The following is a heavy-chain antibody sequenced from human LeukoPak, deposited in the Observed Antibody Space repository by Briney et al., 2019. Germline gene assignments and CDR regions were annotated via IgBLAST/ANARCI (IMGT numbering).Heavy chain of an antibody. D-gene: IGHD6-13*01. CDR2: IYYSGST. Sequence: SETLSLTCTVSGGSISSGGYYWSWIRQHPGKGLEWIGYIYYSGSTYYNPSLKSRVTISVDTSKNQFSLKPSSVTAADTAVYYCARVRYSRGAFDPWGQGTLVTVSS. CDR3: ARVRYSRGAFDP. CDR1: GGSISSGGYY. V-gene: IGHV4-31*03. J-gene: IGHJ5*02.